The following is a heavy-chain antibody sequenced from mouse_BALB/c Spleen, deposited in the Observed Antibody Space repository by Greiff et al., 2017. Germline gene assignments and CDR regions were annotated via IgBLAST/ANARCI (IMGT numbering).Heavy chain of an antibody. CDR2: ISSGGSYT. Sequence: EVKLVESGGDLVKPGGSLKLSCAASGFTFSSYGMSWVRQTPDKRLEWVATISSGGSYTYYPDSVKGRFTISRDNAKNTLYLQMSSLKSEDTAMYYCARHGYDYWGQGTLVTVSA. D-gene: IGHD2-3*01. CDR3: ARHGYDY. CDR1: GFTFSSYG. J-gene: IGHJ3*01. V-gene: IGHV5-6*01.